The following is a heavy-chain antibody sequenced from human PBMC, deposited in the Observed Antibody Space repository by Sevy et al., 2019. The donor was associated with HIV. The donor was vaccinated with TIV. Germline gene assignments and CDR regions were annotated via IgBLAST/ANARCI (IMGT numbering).Heavy chain of an antibody. J-gene: IGHJ6*02. V-gene: IGHV1-3*01. CDR2: INAGNGNT. CDR3: ARDGGIVVVVSYYYYGMDV. CDR1: GYTFTSYA. Sequence: ASVKVSCKASGYTFTSYAMHWVRQAPGQRLEWMGWINAGNGNTKYSQKFQGRVTITRDTSARTAYMELSSLRSEDTAVYYCARDGGIVVVVSYYYYGMDVWGQGTTVTVSS. D-gene: IGHD2-15*01.